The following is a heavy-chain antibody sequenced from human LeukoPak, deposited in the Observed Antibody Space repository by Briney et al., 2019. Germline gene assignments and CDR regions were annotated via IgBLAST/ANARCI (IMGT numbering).Heavy chain of an antibody. CDR2: INPNSGGT. CDR3: ARVIAVAGVRFDY. J-gene: IGHJ4*02. CDR1: GYTFTGYY. Sequence: ASVKVSCKAPGYTFTGYYMHWVRQAPGQGLEWMGWINPNSGGTNYAQKFQGRVTMTRDTSISTAYMELSRLRSDDTAVYYCARVIAVAGVRFDYWGQGTLVTVSS. D-gene: IGHD6-19*01. V-gene: IGHV1-2*02.